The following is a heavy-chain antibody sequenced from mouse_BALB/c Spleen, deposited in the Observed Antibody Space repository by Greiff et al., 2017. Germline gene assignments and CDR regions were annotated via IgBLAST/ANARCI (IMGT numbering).Heavy chain of an antibody. J-gene: IGHJ2*01. CDR3: ARDGTSYFDY. CDR1: GFTFRSYT. Sequence: DVKLVESGGGLVKPGGSLKLSCAASGFTFRSYTMPWVRQTPEQRLEWVATISSGGGNTYYPDSVKGRFTISRDTAKNNLYLQMSSLRSEDTAVYYCARDGTSYFDYWGQGTTLTVSS. V-gene: IGHV5-9*03. CDR2: ISSGGGNT. D-gene: IGHD4-1*01.